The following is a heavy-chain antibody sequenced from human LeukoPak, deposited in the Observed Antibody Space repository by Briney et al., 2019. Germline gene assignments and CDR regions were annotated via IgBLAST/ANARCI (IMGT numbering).Heavy chain of an antibody. CDR2: IYPGYSDT. J-gene: IGHJ4*02. V-gene: IGHV5-51*01. D-gene: IGHD1-26*01. Sequence: GESLKISWKGSGYSFTSYWIGWVRQRPGKGLEWMGSIYPGYSDTRYSPSFQGQVTISAGKPIGTAYLAWSSLKASDTGMYYCARHSRDSGSYPVYFDYWGQGPLVTVSP. CDR1: GYSFTSYW. CDR3: ARHSRDSGSYPVYFDY.